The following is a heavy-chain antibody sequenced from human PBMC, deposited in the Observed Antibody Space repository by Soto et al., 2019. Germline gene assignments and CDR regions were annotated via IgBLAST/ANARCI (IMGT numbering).Heavy chain of an antibody. Sequence: QVQLQESGPGLVKPSQTLSLTCTVSGGSISSGGYYWSWIRQHPGKGLEWIGYIYYSGSTYYNPSLQSRVTISVDTSKNQFSLTLSSVTAADTAVYYCARALLVRYSSPGWANFDYWGQGTLVTVSS. J-gene: IGHJ4*02. CDR2: IYYSGST. D-gene: IGHD3-9*01. CDR1: GGSISSGGYY. V-gene: IGHV4-31*03. CDR3: ARALLVRYSSPGWANFDY.